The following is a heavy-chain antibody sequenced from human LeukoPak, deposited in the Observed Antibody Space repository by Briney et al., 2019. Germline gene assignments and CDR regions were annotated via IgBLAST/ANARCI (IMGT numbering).Heavy chain of an antibody. CDR3: ARDNSVEDTAWWFDP. CDR2: ISAYNGNT. D-gene: IGHD4-23*01. J-gene: IGHJ5*02. V-gene: IGHV1-18*01. CDR1: SYTFTSYG. Sequence: GASVKVSCKASSYTFTSYGISWVRQAPGQGLEWMGWISAYNGNTNYAQKLQGRVTMTRDMSTSTDYMELSSLRSEDTAVYYCARDNSVEDTAWWFDPWGQGTLVTVSS.